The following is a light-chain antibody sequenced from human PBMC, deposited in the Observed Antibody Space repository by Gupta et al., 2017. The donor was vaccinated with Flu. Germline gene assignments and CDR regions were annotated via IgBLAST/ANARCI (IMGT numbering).Light chain of an antibody. CDR1: QSLVYINGINY. Sequence: EVVYSQSRFSLPVTLGQPASISCRSSQSLVYINGINYVNWFQPRPGHSPMLLRYEVTNRDAGVQDCSSSGGGVTFLPLNISRVEAEYVVFYCCLRESYPWTFGQGTRLEIK. CDR2: EVT. V-gene: IGKV2-30*01. CDR3: LRESYPWT. J-gene: IGKJ2*01.